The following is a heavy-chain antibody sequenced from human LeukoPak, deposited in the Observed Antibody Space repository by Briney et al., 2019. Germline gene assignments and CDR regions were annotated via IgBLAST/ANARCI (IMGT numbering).Heavy chain of an antibody. V-gene: IGHV3-30*07. J-gene: IGHJ4*02. D-gene: IGHD2-8*01. Sequence: GRSLRLSCAASGFTFSSYAMHWVRQAPGKGLEWVAVISYDGSNKYYADSVKGRFTISRDNAKNSLYLQMNSLRAEDTAVYYCARGDIVLMVTPIDYWSQGTLVTVSS. CDR1: GFTFSSYA. CDR2: ISYDGSNK. CDR3: ARGDIVLMVTPIDY.